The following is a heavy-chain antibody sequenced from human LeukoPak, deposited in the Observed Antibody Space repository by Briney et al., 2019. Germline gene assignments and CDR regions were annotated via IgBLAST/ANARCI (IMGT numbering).Heavy chain of an antibody. D-gene: IGHD2-2*01. CDR3: AKALGYCSSTSCGPFDP. CDR2: IGASGDST. Sequence: AEGSLRLSCAASGFTFTSYAMTWVRQAPGKGLDWVSTIGASGDSTYYADSVKGRFAISRDNSKNTLYLQMNSLRAEETAVYYCAKALGYCSSTSCGPFDPWGQGTLVTVSS. J-gene: IGHJ5*02. CDR1: GFTFTSYA. V-gene: IGHV3-23*01.